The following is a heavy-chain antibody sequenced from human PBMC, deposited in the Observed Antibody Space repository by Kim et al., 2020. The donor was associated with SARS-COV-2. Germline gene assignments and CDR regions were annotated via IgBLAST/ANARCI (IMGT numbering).Heavy chain of an antibody. Sequence: GRFTISRDNSKNTLYLQMNSLRAEDTAVYYCSSRKKLYYYDSSGYYRIDYWGQGTLVTVSS. V-gene: IGHV3-66*01. D-gene: IGHD3-22*01. CDR3: SSRKKLYYYDSSGYYRIDY. J-gene: IGHJ4*02.